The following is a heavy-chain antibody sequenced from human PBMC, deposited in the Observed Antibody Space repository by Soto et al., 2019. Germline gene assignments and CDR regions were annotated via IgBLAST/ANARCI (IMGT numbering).Heavy chain of an antibody. CDR2: IYYSGST. CDR1: GGSISSYY. Sequence: PSETLSLTCTVSGGSISSYYWSWIRQPPGKGLEWIGYIYYSGSTNYNPSLKSRVTISVDTYKNQFSLKLSSVTAADTAVYYCARVRPSPTNYYDSSGYWGAFDYWGQGTPVTVSS. V-gene: IGHV4-59*01. D-gene: IGHD3-22*01. CDR3: ARVRPSPTNYYDSSGYWGAFDY. J-gene: IGHJ4*02.